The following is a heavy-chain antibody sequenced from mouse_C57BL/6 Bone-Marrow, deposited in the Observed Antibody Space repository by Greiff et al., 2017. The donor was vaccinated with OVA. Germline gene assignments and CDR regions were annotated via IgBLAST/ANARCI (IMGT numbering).Heavy chain of an antibody. V-gene: IGHV5-4*01. Sequence: EVKLQESGGGLVKPGGSLKLSCAASGFTFSSYAMSWVRQTPEKRLEWVATISDGGSYTYYPDNVKGRFTISRDNAKNNLYLQMSHLKSEDTAMYYCARDSDYGYDRFAYWGQGTLVTVSA. CDR3: ARDSDYGYDRFAY. CDR2: ISDGGSYT. CDR1: GFTFSSYA. J-gene: IGHJ3*01. D-gene: IGHD2-2*01.